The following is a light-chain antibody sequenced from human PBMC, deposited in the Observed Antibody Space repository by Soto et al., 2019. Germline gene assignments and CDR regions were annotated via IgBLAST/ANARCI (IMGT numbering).Light chain of an antibody. CDR1: QSIDSW. J-gene: IGKJ1*01. CDR3: QQYNGYPWT. V-gene: IGKV1-5*01. Sequence: DIQMTQSPSTLSASVGDRVTITCRASQSIDSWLAWYRQKPGRAPKLLLYEVSNLQSGVPPRFSGSGSGTEFTLTITSLQPGDFATYYCQQYNGYPWTFGQGTKVEIK. CDR2: EVS.